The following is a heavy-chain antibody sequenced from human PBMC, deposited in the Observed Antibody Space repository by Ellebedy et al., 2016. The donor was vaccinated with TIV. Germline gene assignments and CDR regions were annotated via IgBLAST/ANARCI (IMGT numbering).Heavy chain of an antibody. CDR3: ARDWYSYGMDV. V-gene: IGHV3-33*01. J-gene: IGHJ6*02. D-gene: IGHD2-21*01. Sequence: GGSLRLXXAASGFTFSSYGMHWVRQAPGKGLEWVAVIWYDGSNKYYADSVKGRFTISRDNSKNTLYLQMNSLRAEDTAVYYCARDWYSYGMDVWGQGTTVTVSS. CDR2: IWYDGSNK. CDR1: GFTFSSYG.